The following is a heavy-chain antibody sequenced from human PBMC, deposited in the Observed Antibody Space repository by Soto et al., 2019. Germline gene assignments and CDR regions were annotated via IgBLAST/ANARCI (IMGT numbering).Heavy chain of an antibody. CDR3: AHDSSGYYGMDV. CDR2: IYWDDDK. J-gene: IGHJ6*02. CDR1: GFSLSSRGVG. V-gene: IGHV2-5*02. D-gene: IGHD6-6*01. Sequence: SGPTLVNPTQTLMLTCTFSGFSLSSRGVGVAWIRQPPGMALEWLALIYWDDDKRYNPSLKSRLTVTKYTSKNQVVLTMTNMDPVDTATYYCAHDSSGYYGMDVWGQGTTVTVSS.